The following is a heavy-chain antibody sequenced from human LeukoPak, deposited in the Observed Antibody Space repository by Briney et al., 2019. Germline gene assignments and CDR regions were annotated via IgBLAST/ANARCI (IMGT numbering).Heavy chain of an antibody. CDR3: ARENPQWLARGAFDI. CDR2: ISSSSSYI. J-gene: IGHJ3*02. V-gene: IGHV3-21*01. CDR1: GFTFSSYS. D-gene: IGHD6-19*01. Sequence: GGSLRLSCAASGFTFSSYSMNWVRQAPGKGLEWVSSISSSSSYIYYADSVKGRFTISRDNAKNSLYLQMNSLRAEDTAVYYCARENPQWLARGAFDIWGQGTMVTVSS.